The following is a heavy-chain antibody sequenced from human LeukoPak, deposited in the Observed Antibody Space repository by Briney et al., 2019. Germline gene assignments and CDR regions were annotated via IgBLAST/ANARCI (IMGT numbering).Heavy chain of an antibody. CDR2: ISYDGSNK. J-gene: IGHJ4*02. Sequence: PGGSLRLSCAASGFTFSSYAMHWVRQAPGKGLEWVAVISYDGSNKYYADSVKGRFTISRDNSKNTLYLQMNSLRAEDTAVYYCAKDGALTWAVAGTNYFDYWGQGTLVTVSS. V-gene: IGHV3-30*04. CDR3: AKDGALTWAVAGTNYFDY. CDR1: GFTFSSYA. D-gene: IGHD6-19*01.